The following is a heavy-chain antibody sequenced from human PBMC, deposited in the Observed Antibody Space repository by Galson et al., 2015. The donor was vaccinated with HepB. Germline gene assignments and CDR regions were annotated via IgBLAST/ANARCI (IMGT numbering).Heavy chain of an antibody. V-gene: IGHV1-2*04. D-gene: IGHD2-2*01. CDR1: GGTFYSYS. Sequence: SVKVSCKASGGTFYSYSISWVRQAPGQGLEWMGWINPNSGGTNYAQKFQGWVTMTRDTSISTAYMELSRLRSDDAAVYYCAAQVPAAMGPDDYWGQGTLVTVSS. J-gene: IGHJ4*02. CDR2: INPNSGGT. CDR3: AAQVPAAMGPDDY.